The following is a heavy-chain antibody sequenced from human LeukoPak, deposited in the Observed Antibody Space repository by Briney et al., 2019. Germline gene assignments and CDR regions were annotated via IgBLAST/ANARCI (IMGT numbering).Heavy chain of an antibody. J-gene: IGHJ4*02. CDR1: GIIFDDYA. V-gene: IGHV3-9*01. CDR3: VKDKSYDTEYFFDY. D-gene: IGHD3-22*01. CDR2: ISWNSGSI. Sequence: SGGSLRLSCAASGIIFDDYAMHWVRHAPGKGLEWVSGISWNSGSIGYADSVKGRFTISRDNAKNSLYLQMNSLRAEDTALYYCVKDKSYDTEYFFDYWGQGTLVTVSS.